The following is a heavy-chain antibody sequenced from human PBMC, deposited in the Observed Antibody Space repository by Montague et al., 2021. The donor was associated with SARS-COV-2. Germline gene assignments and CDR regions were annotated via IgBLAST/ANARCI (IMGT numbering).Heavy chain of an antibody. V-gene: IGHV4-34*01. CDR2: IGHTGSS. J-gene: IGHJ4*02. CDR1: GGSLSGHS. D-gene: IGHD3-3*01. CDR3: ARGGTERSTTFGVVFFPRLDS. Sequence: SETLSLTCAVYGGSLSGHSWSWVRQAPEKGLEWIGDIGHTGSSKYNPSLKSRVTMSIDAAKNQFSLRMTSVTAADTSIYYCARGGTERSTTFGVVFFPRLDSWGQGTLVTVSS.